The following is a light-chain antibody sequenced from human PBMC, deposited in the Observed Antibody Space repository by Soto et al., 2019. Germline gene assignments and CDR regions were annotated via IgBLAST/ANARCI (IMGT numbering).Light chain of an antibody. CDR3: TSYTSDSTYV. V-gene: IGLV2-14*01. CDR1: SPDVGRYNY. CDR2: DVS. J-gene: IGLJ1*01. Sequence: QSLLTQPSPVSGSPGQSITIPCTGTSPDVGRYNYVSWYQQHPGKAPKLMVYDVSNRPSWVSNRFSGSKSGITASLTISGLQAEDEADYYCTSYTSDSTYVFGTGTKVTVL.